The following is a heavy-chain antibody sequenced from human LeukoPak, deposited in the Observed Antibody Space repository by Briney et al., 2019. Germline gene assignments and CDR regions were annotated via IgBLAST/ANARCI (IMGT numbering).Heavy chain of an antibody. CDR1: GFTFSSYG. Sequence: GGSLRLSCAASGFTFSSYGMHWVRQAPGKGLEWVSRVIRDGSFTNYADSVKGRFTISRDNAKNTLYLQMSSLRAEDTAVYFCVRDGDDFNFDYWGQGSLVTVSS. CDR2: VIRDGSFT. V-gene: IGHV3-74*01. CDR3: VRDGDDFNFDY. D-gene: IGHD5-24*01. J-gene: IGHJ4*02.